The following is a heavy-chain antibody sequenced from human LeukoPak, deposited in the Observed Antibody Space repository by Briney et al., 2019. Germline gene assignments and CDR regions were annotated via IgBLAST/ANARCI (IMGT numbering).Heavy chain of an antibody. D-gene: IGHD6-19*01. CDR1: GFTFSSYA. J-gene: IGHJ4*02. Sequence: GGSLRLSCAASGFTFSSYAMSWVRQAPGKGLEWVSAISGSGGSTYYADSVKGRFTISRDFSKNTLYLQMNSLRADDTAVYYCAGGDSSGWYFFHYWGQGTLVTVSS. V-gene: IGHV3-23*01. CDR3: AGGDSSGWYFFHY. CDR2: ISGSGGST.